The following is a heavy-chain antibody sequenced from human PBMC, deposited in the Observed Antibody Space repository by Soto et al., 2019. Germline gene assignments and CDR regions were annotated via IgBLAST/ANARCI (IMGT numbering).Heavy chain of an antibody. D-gene: IGHD3-16*02. CDR2: INHSGST. CDR1: GGSFSGYY. CDR3: ARGQYEYIWGSYRLLDY. J-gene: IGHJ4*02. Sequence: SETLSLTCAVYGGSFSGYYWSWIRQPPGKGLEWIGEINHSGSTNYNPSLKSRVTISVDTSKNQFSLKLSSVTAADTAVYYCARGQYEYIWGSYRLLDYWGQGTLVTVSS. V-gene: IGHV4-34*01.